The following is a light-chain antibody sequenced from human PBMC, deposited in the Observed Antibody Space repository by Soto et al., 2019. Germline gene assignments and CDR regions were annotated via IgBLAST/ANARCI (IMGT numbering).Light chain of an antibody. CDR3: QQYSSSPLT. CDR2: GAT. J-gene: IGKJ4*01. Sequence: ENDLTQSPCSLSSSPGERATLSCRASQGVNRYYVGWYQQKPGQAPRLLIYGATIRAAVIPGSFSGSWSGTDFTPTSSRLEPDDAAEYYCQQYSSSPLTFGGGTKVEV. CDR1: QGVNRYY. V-gene: IGKV3-20*01.